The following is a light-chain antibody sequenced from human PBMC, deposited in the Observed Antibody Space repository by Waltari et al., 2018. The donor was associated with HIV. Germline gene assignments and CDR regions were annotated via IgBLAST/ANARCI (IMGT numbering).Light chain of an antibody. CDR2: DVS. CDR3: CSYAGSYTHVV. Sequence: QSALTQPRSVSGSPGQSVTISCTGTSSDVGGYNYVSWYQQHPGKAPKLMIYDVSKRPSGVPHRFSGSKSGNTASLTISGLQAEDEADYYGCSYAGSYTHVVFGGGTKLTVL. CDR1: SSDVGGYNY. V-gene: IGLV2-11*01. J-gene: IGLJ2*01.